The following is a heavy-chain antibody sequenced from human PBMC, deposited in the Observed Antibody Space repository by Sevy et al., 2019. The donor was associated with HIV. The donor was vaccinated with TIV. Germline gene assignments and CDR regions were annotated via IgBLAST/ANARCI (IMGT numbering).Heavy chain of an antibody. Sequence: SETLSLTCTVSGGSISTYYWSWIRQPPGKALEWIGHIYYSGSTKYNPSLKSRVTISVDTSKNQFSLKQSSVTAADTAVYYCARVGDIAARRLSFDHWGQGTLVTVSS. CDR2: IYYSGST. D-gene: IGHD6-6*01. J-gene: IGHJ4*02. CDR1: GGSISTYY. V-gene: IGHV4-59*01. CDR3: ARVGDIAARRLSFDH.